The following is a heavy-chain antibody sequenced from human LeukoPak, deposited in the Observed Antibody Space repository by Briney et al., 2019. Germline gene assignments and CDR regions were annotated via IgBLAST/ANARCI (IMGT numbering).Heavy chain of an antibody. CDR2: IRYDGSNK. Sequence: GGSLRLSCAASGLTFSGYGMHWVRQAPGKGLQWGAFIRYDGSNKYYADSVKGRFTISRDNSKNTLYLQMNSLRPEDTAVYYCAKGTHDYGDYGYYFDYWGQGTLVTVSS. CDR1: GLTFSGYG. D-gene: IGHD4-17*01. V-gene: IGHV3-30*02. CDR3: AKGTHDYGDYGYYFDY. J-gene: IGHJ4*02.